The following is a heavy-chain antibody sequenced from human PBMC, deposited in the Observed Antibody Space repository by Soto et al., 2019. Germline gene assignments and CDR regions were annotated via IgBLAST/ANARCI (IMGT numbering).Heavy chain of an antibody. CDR3: ARYSGSYSRGLDY. CDR1: GFTFSDHY. D-gene: IGHD1-26*01. Sequence: GGPLRLSCAASGFTFSDHYMEWVRQAPGKGLEWVGRIRNKANSYSTEYAASVKGRFTISRDDSMNSLYLQMNSLKTEDTAVFYCARYSGSYSRGLDYWGQGTPVTAPQ. CDR2: IRNKANSYST. V-gene: IGHV3-72*01. J-gene: IGHJ4*02.